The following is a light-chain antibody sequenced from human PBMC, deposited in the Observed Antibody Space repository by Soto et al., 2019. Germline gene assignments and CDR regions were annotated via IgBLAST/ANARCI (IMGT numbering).Light chain of an antibody. J-gene: IGKJ4*01. Sequence: EIVMTQSPPTLSVSPGERATLSCRASQSVGSKLAWYQQRPGQAPRLLIYDASNRATGIPARFSGSGSGTGFSLTISSLQSEDFAVYSCQQYGDWPGAFGGGTKVEIK. V-gene: IGKV3D-15*01. CDR2: DAS. CDR1: QSVGSK. CDR3: QQYGDWPGA.